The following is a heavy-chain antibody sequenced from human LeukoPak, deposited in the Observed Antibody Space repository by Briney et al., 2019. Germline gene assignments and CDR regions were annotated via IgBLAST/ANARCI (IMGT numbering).Heavy chain of an antibody. D-gene: IGHD3-22*01. J-gene: IGHJ6*03. CDR3: ARGTGVVNYYYYYYMDV. V-gene: IGHV4-4*02. Sequence: PSETLSLTCTVSGVSISSNLWWTWVRQPPGKGLEWIAEIHHSGSINYNPSLKSRVTISVDKAKNQFSLKLSSVTAADTAVYYCARGTGVVNYYYYYYMDVWGKGTTVTISS. CDR2: IHHSGSI. CDR1: GVSISSNLW.